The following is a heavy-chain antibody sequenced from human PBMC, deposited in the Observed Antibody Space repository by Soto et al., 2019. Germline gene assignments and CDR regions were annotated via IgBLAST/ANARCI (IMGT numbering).Heavy chain of an antibody. J-gene: IGHJ4*02. Sequence: PSETLSLTCTVSGGSISSGDYYWSWIRQPPGKGLEWIGYIYYSGSTYYNPSLKSRVTISVDTSKNQFSLKLSSVTAADTAVYYCARVTPIHGDFDYWGQGTLVTVSS. CDR3: ARVTPIHGDFDY. CDR1: GGSISSGDYY. V-gene: IGHV4-30-4*01. D-gene: IGHD3-16*01. CDR2: IYYSGST.